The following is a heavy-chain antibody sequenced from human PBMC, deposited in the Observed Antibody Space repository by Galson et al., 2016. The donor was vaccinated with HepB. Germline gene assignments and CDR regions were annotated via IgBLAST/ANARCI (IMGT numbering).Heavy chain of an antibody. CDR3: ARGVGYGSGSHFDY. J-gene: IGHJ4*02. V-gene: IGHV3-33*01. CDR1: GFTFSSYG. D-gene: IGHD3-10*01. CDR2: IWYDGSNK. Sequence: SLRLSCAASGFTFSSYGMHWVRQAPGKGLEWMAVIWYDGSNKYYADSVKGRFTISRDNSKNALYLQMNSLGAEDTAGYYCARGVGYGSGSHFDYWGQGTLVTVSS.